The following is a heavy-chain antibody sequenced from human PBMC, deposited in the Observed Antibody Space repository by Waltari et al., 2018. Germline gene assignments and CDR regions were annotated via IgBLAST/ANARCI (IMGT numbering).Heavy chain of an antibody. D-gene: IGHD5-18*01. CDR2: IWYDDSKK. CDR1: RCSIGG. V-gene: IGHV3-33*01. Sequence: QVQLVASGGGVVQPGGSVRLCLVGFRCSIGGIHWVRQAPGKGLEWVALIWYDDSKKYYADSVKGRFSISRDNSKNALYLQMSSLRAEDTAIYYCARVPSSQLPHGYIDIWGQGTMVAVSS. J-gene: IGHJ3*02. CDR3: ARVPSSQLPHGYIDI.